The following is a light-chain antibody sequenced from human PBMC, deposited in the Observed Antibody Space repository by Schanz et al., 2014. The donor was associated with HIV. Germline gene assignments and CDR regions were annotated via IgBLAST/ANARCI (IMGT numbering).Light chain of an antibody. Sequence: QSVLTQPPSVSGAPGQRVTISCTGSSSNIRTVYDVPWYQQLPGTAPKHLIFANSDRPSGVPDRFSGSKSGTSASLAITGLQAEDEADYYCATWDDSLNGWVFGGGTKLTVL. CDR1: SSNIRTVYD. CDR3: ATWDDSLNGWV. J-gene: IGLJ3*02. V-gene: IGLV1-40*01. CDR2: ANS.